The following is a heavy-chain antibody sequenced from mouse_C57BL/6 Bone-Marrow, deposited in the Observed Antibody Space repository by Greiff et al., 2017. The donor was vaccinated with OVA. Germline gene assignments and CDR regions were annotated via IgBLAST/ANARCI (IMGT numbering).Heavy chain of an antibody. Sequence: VQLQQSGAELMKPGASVKLSCKATGYTFTGYWIEWVKQRPGHGLEWIGEILPGSGSTNYNEKVKGKATFTADTSSNTAYMQLSSLTTEDSAIYYSARLGLYGNYLYYYAMDYWGQGTSVTVSS. CDR2: ILPGSGST. J-gene: IGHJ4*01. D-gene: IGHD2-1*01. CDR3: ARLGLYGNYLYYYAMDY. V-gene: IGHV1-9*01. CDR1: GYTFTGYW.